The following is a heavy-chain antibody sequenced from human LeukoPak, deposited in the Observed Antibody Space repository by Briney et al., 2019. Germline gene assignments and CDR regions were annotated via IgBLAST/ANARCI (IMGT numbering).Heavy chain of an antibody. CDR2: INPNSGGT. CDR3: ARGAECSSTSCYANYYYYMDV. Sequence: GASVKVSCKASGYTFTGYYLHWVRQAPGQGLEWMGWINPNSGGTNYAQNFQGRVTMTRDTSITTAYMELSRLRSDDTAVYYCARGAECSSTSCYANYYYYMDVWGKGTTVTISS. D-gene: IGHD2-2*01. J-gene: IGHJ6*03. V-gene: IGHV1-2*02. CDR1: GYTFTGYY.